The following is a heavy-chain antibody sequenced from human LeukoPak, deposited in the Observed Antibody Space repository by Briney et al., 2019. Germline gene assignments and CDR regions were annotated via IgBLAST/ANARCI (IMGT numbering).Heavy chain of an antibody. D-gene: IGHD2-2*01. CDR3: ARVYPLRVPAAMDY. CDR1: GFTFDDYA. J-gene: IGHJ4*02. CDR2: ISWNSDRI. Sequence: GGSLRLSCAASGFTFDDYAMHWVRQTPGKGLEWVSGISWNSDRIAYADSVKGRFTISRDNAKNSLYLQMNSLRAEDTAVYYCARVYPLRVPAAMDYWGQGTLVTVSS. V-gene: IGHV3-9*01.